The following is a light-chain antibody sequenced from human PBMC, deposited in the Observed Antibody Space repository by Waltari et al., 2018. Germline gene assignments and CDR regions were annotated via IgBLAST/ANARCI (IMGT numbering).Light chain of an antibody. CDR2: AAS. CDR1: QGIIIS. Sequence: LQITKLPSSLSASLGNRVTISCWATQGIIISLACSAHKPGQALTLLLYAASRLESGDPPRFSGSASATDYTLSISSLQPEDFATYYCQQYHSIPYTFGQGTKLE. CDR3: QQYHSIPYT. V-gene: IGKV1-NL1*01. J-gene: IGKJ2*01.